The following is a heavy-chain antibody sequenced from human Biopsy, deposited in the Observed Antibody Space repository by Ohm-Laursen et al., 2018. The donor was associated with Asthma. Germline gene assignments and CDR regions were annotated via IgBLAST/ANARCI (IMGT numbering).Heavy chain of an antibody. D-gene: IGHD1-26*01. Sequence: SVKVSCNASGDSFSNYAISWVRQAPGQGLEWMGGLIPVLGTPDHAQMFEGRVTITADESTTTAYMELSSLRSEDTAVYFCATPPVGSISYFDSWGQGTLVTVSS. CDR3: ATPPVGSISYFDS. J-gene: IGHJ4*02. CDR2: LIPVLGTP. CDR1: GDSFSNYA. V-gene: IGHV1-69*13.